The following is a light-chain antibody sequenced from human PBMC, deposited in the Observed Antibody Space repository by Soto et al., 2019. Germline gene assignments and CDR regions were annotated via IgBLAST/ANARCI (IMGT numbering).Light chain of an antibody. Sequence: EIVLTQSPGTLSLSPGERATLSCRASQSVSSIYLGWYQQKPGQAPRLLIYGASSRATGIPDRFSGSGSGTDFTLTISRLEPEDFAVYYCQQYGDSTGWTFGQATKVEIK. V-gene: IGKV3-20*01. CDR1: QSVSSIY. CDR3: QQYGDSTGWT. CDR2: GAS. J-gene: IGKJ1*01.